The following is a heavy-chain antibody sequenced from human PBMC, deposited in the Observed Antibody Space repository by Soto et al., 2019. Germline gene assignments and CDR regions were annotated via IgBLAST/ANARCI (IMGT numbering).Heavy chain of an antibody. CDR2: IWYEGSNK. D-gene: IGHD2-2*01. Sequence: GGSLRLSCAASGFTFSSYGMHWVRQAPGKGLEWVAVIWYEGSNKYYADSVKGRFTISRDNSKNTLYLQMNGLRAEDTAVYYCARVRSPLGYCCSTSCPNWFDPWGQGTLVTVSS. CDR3: ARVRSPLGYCCSTSCPNWFDP. CDR1: GFTFSSYG. J-gene: IGHJ5*02. V-gene: IGHV3-33*01.